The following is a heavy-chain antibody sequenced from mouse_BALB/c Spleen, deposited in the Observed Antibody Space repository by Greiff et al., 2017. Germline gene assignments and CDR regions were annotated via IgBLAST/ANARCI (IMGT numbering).Heavy chain of an antibody. Sequence: QVQLKQSGAELAKPGASVKMSCKASGYTFTSYWMHWVKQRPGQGLEWIGYINPSTGYTEYNQKFKDKATLTADKSSSTAYMQLSSLTSEDSAVYYCARHYRYDLIFDYWGQGTTLTVSS. J-gene: IGHJ2*01. CDR2: INPSTGYT. D-gene: IGHD2-14*01. V-gene: IGHV1-7*01. CDR1: GYTFTSYW. CDR3: ARHYRYDLIFDY.